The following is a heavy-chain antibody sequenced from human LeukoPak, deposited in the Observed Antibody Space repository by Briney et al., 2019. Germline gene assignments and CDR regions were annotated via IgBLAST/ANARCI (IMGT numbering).Heavy chain of an antibody. D-gene: IGHD3-9*01. CDR1: GGSISSSSYY. CDR3: ARDRLTGYSSEAAFDI. CDR2: IYYRGST. V-gene: IGHV4-39*07. J-gene: IGHJ3*02. Sequence: SETLSLTCTVSGGSISSSSYYWGWIRQPPGKGLEWIGSIYYRGSTYYNPSLKSRVTISVDTSKNQFSLKLSSVTAADTAVYYCARDRLTGYSSEAAFDIWGQGTMVTVSS.